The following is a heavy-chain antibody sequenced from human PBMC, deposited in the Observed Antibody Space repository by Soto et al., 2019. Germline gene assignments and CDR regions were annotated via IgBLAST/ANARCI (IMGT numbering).Heavy chain of an antibody. CDR2: ISAYNGNL. CDR1: GYTFINYG. CDR3: ARDGISGAEPFEI. J-gene: IGHJ3*02. D-gene: IGHD1-20*01. V-gene: IGHV1-18*01. Sequence: QVQLVQSGAEVKMPGASVKVSCKASGYTFINYGISWVRQAPGQGLEWMGWISAYNGNLNYAQKIQGRVTMTTDSSTTTAYMELRSLRSDDTAVYYCARDGISGAEPFEIWGQGTMVTVSS.